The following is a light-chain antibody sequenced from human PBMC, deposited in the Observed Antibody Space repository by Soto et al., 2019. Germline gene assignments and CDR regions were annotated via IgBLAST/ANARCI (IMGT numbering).Light chain of an antibody. CDR2: AAS. CDR1: QDISSW. J-gene: IGKJ4*01. CDR3: QQTNSFPLT. V-gene: IGKV1-12*01. Sequence: DIQMTQSPSSVSASVGDRVTITCRASQDISSWFGWYQLKPGKAPKLLIYAASSLQSGVPSRFRGSGSGTDFTLTISSLQPEDFATYFCQQTNSFPLTFGGGTKVEIK.